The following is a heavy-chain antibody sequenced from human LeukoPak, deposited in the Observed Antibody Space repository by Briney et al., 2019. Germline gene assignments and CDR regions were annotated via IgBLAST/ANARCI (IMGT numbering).Heavy chain of an antibody. CDR2: IYPSGGT. Sequence: SETLSLTCTVSGGSISSYYWTWIRQPAGKGLEWIGRIYPSGGTNYNPSLKSRVTMSVDTSKNQFSLKLSSVTAADTAVYYCARENSGSYREFDYWGQGTLVTVSS. CDR1: GGSISSYY. V-gene: IGHV4-4*07. D-gene: IGHD1-26*01. J-gene: IGHJ4*02. CDR3: ARENSGSYREFDY.